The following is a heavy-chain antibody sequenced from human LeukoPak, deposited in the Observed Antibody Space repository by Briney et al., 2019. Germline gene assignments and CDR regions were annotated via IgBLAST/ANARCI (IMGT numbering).Heavy chain of an antibody. CDR1: GFIFSNST. D-gene: IGHD6-6*01. J-gene: IGHJ3*02. V-gene: IGHV3-30-3*01. Sequence: GGSLRLSCAASGFIFSNSTVHWVRQAPGKGLEWVALISYDGNNKYSADSVKGRFTISRDNSKNTLYLQIDRLRTEDTAVYYCAKDLYSSSPDAFDIWGQGTMVTVSS. CDR3: AKDLYSSSPDAFDI. CDR2: ISYDGNNK.